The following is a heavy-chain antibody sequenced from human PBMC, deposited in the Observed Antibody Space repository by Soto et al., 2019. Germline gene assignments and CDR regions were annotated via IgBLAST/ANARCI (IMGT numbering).Heavy chain of an antibody. CDR3: ARADYYFDY. CDR2: ISYDGSNK. V-gene: IGHV3-30-3*01. CDR1: GFTFSSYA. Sequence: QVQLVESGGGVVQPGRSLRLSCAASGFTFSSYAMHWVRQAPGKGLEWVAVISYDGSNKYYADSVKGRFTISRDNSKNTLYLQMNSLRAEDTAVYYCARADYYFDYWGQGTLVTVSS. D-gene: IGHD3-3*01. J-gene: IGHJ4*02.